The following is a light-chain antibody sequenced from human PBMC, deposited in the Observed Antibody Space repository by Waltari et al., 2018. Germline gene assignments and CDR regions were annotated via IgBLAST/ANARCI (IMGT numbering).Light chain of an antibody. CDR2: DAS. V-gene: IGKV3-11*01. J-gene: IGKJ4*01. CDR3: QQRSSWPT. Sequence: EIVLTQSPATLSLSPGERATLSCRARQSVSSHLAWYQKKLDQAPRLLIYDASNRATGIPARFSGSGSGTDFTLTISSLEVDDFAVYYCQQRSSWPTFGGGTKVEIK. CDR1: QSVSSH.